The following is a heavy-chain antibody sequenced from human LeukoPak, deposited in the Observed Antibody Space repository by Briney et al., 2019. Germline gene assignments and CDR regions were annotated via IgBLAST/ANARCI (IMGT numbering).Heavy chain of an antibody. J-gene: IGHJ4*02. CDR1: GGSISSGGYY. Sequence: PSETLSLTCTVSGGSISSGGYYWSWIRQHPGKGLEWIGYIYYSGSTYYNPSLKSRVTISVDTSKNQLSLKLSSVTAADTAVYYCAREGVYDILTGPMDWGQGTLVTVSS. CDR3: AREGVYDILTGPMD. D-gene: IGHD3-9*01. CDR2: IYYSGST. V-gene: IGHV4-31*03.